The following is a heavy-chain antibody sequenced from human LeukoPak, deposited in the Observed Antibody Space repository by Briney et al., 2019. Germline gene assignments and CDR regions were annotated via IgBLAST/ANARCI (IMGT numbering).Heavy chain of an antibody. J-gene: IGHJ4*02. Sequence: GGSLRLSCAASGITFGNYAMSWVRQAPGKGLEWVPSVSGSGGSTYYADSVKGRFTVSRDNSENTLYLQMNSLRAEDTAVYYCAKDRGSSGYYSTFDYWGQGTLVTVSS. CDR3: AKDRGSSGYYSTFDY. V-gene: IGHV3-23*01. D-gene: IGHD3-22*01. CDR2: VSGSGGST. CDR1: GITFGNYA.